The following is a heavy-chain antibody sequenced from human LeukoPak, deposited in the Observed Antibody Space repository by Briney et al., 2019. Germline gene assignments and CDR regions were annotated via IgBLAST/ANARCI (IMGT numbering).Heavy chain of an antibody. D-gene: IGHD2-15*01. CDR3: ARVDGSCSGGSCPSGNWFDP. Sequence: PSETLSLTCTVSGGSISSGRNYWSWIRQPAGKGLEWIGRIWTSGSANYNPSLRSRVTISLDTSKNLFSLNLSSVTAADTAVYYCARVDGSCSGGSCPSGNWFDPWGQGTLVTVSS. CDR1: GGSISSGRNY. J-gene: IGHJ5*02. V-gene: IGHV4-61*02. CDR2: IWTSGSA.